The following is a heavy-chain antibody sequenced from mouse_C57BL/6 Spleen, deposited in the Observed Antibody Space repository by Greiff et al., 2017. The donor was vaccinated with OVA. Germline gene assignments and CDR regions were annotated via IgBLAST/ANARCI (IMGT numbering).Heavy chain of an antibody. V-gene: IGHV1-22*01. CDR2: INPNNGGT. CDR1: GYTFTDYN. D-gene: IGHD2-3*01. Sequence: VQLKESGPELVKPGASVKMSCKASGYTFTDYNMHWVKQSHGKSLEWIGYINPNNGGTSYNQKFKGKATLTVNKSSSTAYMELRSLTSEDSAVYYCARGLLYYFDYWGQGTTLTVSS. CDR3: ARGLLYYFDY. J-gene: IGHJ2*01.